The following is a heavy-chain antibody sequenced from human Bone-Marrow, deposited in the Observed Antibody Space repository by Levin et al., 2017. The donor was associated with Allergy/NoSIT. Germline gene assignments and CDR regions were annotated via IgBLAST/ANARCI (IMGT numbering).Heavy chain of an antibody. CDR3: ARDLNRGYCSGDSCYPNFYFDY. J-gene: IGHJ4*02. D-gene: IGHD2-15*01. CDR1: GFTFSDYY. V-gene: IGHV3-11*01. CDR2: ISHSGSTT. Sequence: PGGSLRLSCAASGFTFSDYYMSWIRQAPGKGLEWVSYISHSGSTTYYADSVKGRFTISRDNAKNSLYLQMNSLRAEDTAVYYCARDLNRGYCSGDSCYPNFYFDYWGQGTLVTVSS.